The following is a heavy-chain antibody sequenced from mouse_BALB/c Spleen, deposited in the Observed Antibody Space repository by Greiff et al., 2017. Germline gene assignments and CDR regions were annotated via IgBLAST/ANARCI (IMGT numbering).Heavy chain of an antibody. CDR1: GFTFSSYY. CDR3: ARQGGPHYFDY. CDR2: INSNGGST. V-gene: IGHV5-6-2*01. Sequence: DVKLQESGGGLVKLGGSLKLSCAASGFTFSSYYMSWVRQTPEKRLELVAAINSNGGSTYYPDTVKGRFTISRDNAKNTLYLQMSSLKSEDTALYYCARQGGPHYFDYWGQGTTLTVSS. J-gene: IGHJ2*01.